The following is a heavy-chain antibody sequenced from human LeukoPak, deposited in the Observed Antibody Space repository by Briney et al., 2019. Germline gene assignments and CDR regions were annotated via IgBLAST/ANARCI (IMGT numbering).Heavy chain of an antibody. CDR1: GLTLSSYA. CDR2: ISWNSGSI. Sequence: PGGSLRLSCAASGLTLSSYAVSWVRQAPGKGLEWVSGISWNSGSIGYADSAKGRFTISRDNAKNSLYLQMNSLRAEDTALYYCAKGTRRLVAREATYFDYWGQGTLVTVSS. V-gene: IGHV3-9*01. D-gene: IGHD6-25*01. J-gene: IGHJ4*02. CDR3: AKGTRRLVAREATYFDY.